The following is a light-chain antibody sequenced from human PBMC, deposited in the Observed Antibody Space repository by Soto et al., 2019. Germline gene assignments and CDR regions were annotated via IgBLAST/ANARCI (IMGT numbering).Light chain of an antibody. CDR1: ISNIGSNT. CDR3: AAWDDSLNGWV. CDR2: TND. V-gene: IGLV1-44*01. J-gene: IGLJ3*02. Sequence: QSVLTQPPSASGTPGQRVTISCSGSISNIGSNTVNWYQQLPGTAPKLLLYTNDQRPSGVPERFSGSKSGTSASLAISGLQSEDEADYYCAAWDDSLNGWVLGGGTKLTVL.